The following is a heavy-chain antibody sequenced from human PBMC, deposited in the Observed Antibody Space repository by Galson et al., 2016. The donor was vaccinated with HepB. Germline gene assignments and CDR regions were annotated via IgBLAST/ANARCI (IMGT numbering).Heavy chain of an antibody. CDR3: AKGPFHGSPDREMFDA. CDR1: GYTFTSHY. Sequence: SVKVSCKASGYTFTSHYMHWVRQAPGQGLEWMGTINPSGGSTSYAQKFQGRVTMTRDTSTSTIYMELSSLRSDDTAVYYCAKGPFHGSPDREMFDAWGQGTLVTVSS. J-gene: IGHJ5*02. D-gene: IGHD2/OR15-2a*01. V-gene: IGHV1-46*01. CDR2: INPSGGST.